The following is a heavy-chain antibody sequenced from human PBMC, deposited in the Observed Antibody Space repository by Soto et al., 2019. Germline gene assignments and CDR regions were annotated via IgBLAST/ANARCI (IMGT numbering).Heavy chain of an antibody. CDR3: TTVSPWGYNWNLPDI. J-gene: IGHJ3*02. Sequence: EVQLVESGGGLVKPGGSLRLSCAASGFTFSNAWMSWVRQAPGKGLEWVGRIKSKTDGGTTDYAAPVKGRFTISRDDSKNTLYLQMNSLKTEDTAVYYCTTVSPWGYNWNLPDIWGQGTMVTVSS. CDR1: GFTFSNAW. D-gene: IGHD1-20*01. CDR2: IKSKTDGGTT. V-gene: IGHV3-15*01.